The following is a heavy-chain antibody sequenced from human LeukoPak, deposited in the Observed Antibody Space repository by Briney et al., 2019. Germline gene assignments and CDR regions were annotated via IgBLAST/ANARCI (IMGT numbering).Heavy chain of an antibody. D-gene: IGHD5-18*01. J-gene: IGHJ4*02. V-gene: IGHV3-21*01. CDR1: GFTFSSYS. CDR2: ISGTSSYI. CDR3: AREDIYGYSEDY. Sequence: PGGSLRLSCAASGFTFSSYSMNWVRQAPGKELEWVSSISGTSSYIYYADSVKGRFTISRDNAKNSLYLQMNSLRAEDTAVYYCAREDIYGYSEDYWGQGTLVTVSS.